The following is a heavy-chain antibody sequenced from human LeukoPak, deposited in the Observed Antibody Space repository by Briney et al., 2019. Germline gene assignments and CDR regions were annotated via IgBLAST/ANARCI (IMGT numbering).Heavy chain of an antibody. CDR2: ISSNGGST. J-gene: IGHJ4*02. Sequence: PAGGSLRLSCAASGFTFSSYAMSWVRQAPGKGLEYVSAISSNGGSTYYANSVKGRFTISRDNSKNTLYLQMGSLRAEDMAVYYCARDGGYCSGGSCYSDLSYWGQGTLVTVSS. CDR3: ARDGGYCSGGSCYSDLSY. CDR1: GFTFSSYA. V-gene: IGHV3-64*01. D-gene: IGHD2-15*01.